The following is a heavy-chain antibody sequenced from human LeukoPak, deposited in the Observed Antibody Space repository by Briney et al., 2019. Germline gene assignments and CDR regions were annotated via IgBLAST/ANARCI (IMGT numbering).Heavy chain of an antibody. V-gene: IGHV3-33*05. CDR3: ARELSQIVWGGLDY. CDR2: IQNDASTE. Sequence: GGSLRLSCAASGFIFSHYGMHWVRQAPGKGLEWVAVIQNDASTENFADSVKGRFTISRDNSKNTVFLQMNSLRVEDTAVYYCARELSQIVWGGLDYGGQGALVSVSS. D-gene: IGHD2-21*01. CDR1: GFIFSHYG. J-gene: IGHJ4*02.